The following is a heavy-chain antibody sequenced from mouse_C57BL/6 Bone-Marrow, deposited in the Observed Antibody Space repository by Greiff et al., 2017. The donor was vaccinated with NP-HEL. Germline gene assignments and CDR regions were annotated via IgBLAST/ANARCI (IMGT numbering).Heavy chain of an antibody. CDR1: GYTFTSYW. Sequence: QVQLQQPGAELVMPGASVKLSCKASGYTFTSYWMHWVKQRPGQGLEWIGEIDPSDSYTNYNQKFKGKSTLTVDKSSSTAYMQLSSLTSENSAVYYCARFYVYYPYYAMDYWGRGTSVTVSS. CDR3: ARFYVYYPYYAMDY. CDR2: IDPSDSYT. J-gene: IGHJ4*01. D-gene: IGHD2-3*01. V-gene: IGHV1-69*01.